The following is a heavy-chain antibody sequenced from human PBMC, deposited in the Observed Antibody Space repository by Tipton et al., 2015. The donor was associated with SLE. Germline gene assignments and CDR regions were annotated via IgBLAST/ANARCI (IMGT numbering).Heavy chain of an antibody. J-gene: IGHJ5*02. Sequence: TLSLTCTVSGGSIGNNYWNWIRQPPGKGLEWIGCIYHRGNTAYNTSLKSRVTMSVDTSKKQVSLKLSSVTAADTAVYYCARDQEMASGENRFDPWGQGTLVTVSS. D-gene: IGHD5-24*01. V-gene: IGHV4-59*01. CDR2: IYHRGNT. CDR3: ARDQEMASGENRFDP. CDR1: GGSIGNNY.